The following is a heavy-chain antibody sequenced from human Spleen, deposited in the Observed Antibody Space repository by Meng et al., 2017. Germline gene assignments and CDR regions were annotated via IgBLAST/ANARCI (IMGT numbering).Heavy chain of an antibody. Sequence: VEVVESGGGVVQPGRSLRLSCAASGFTFSTYGIHWVRQAPGKGLEWVAVIWYDGRNKYYADSVKGRFTISRDNSKNTLYLQMNSLRAEDTAVYYCARDFAGYSDYWGQGTLVTVSS. CDR2: IWYDGRNK. CDR3: ARDFAGYSDY. D-gene: IGHD6-13*01. CDR1: GFTFSTYG. J-gene: IGHJ4*02. V-gene: IGHV3-33*01.